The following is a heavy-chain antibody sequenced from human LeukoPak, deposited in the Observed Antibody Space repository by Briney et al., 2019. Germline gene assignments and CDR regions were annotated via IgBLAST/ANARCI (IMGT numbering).Heavy chain of an antibody. CDR1: GGSISSNY. Sequence: ASETLSLTCTVSGGSISSNYWSWIRQPAGKGLEWIGRISTSGSTNYNPSLKSRVSMSLDTSKNQFSLKLNSVTAADTAVYYCARQPPYCCGMDVWGRGTTVTVFS. V-gene: IGHV4-4*07. CDR3: ARQPPYCCGMDV. J-gene: IGHJ6*02. CDR2: ISTSGST.